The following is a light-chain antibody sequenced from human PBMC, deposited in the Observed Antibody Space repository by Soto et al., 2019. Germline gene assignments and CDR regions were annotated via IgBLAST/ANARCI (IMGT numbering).Light chain of an antibody. CDR2: WAS. CDR1: QSVLYSSNNKNY. V-gene: IGKV4-1*01. CDR3: QQYYSTLRT. Sequence: DIVMTQSPDSLAVSLVESATISCKSSQSVLYSSNNKNYLAWYQQKPGQPPKLLIYWASTRESGVPDRFSGSGSGTDFTLTISSLQAEDVAVYYCQQYYSTLRTFGQGTKVDI. J-gene: IGKJ1*01.